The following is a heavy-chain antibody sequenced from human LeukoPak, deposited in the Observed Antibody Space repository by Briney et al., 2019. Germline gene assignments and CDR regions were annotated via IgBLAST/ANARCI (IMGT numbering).Heavy chain of an antibody. CDR3: AREDQPRGTFDY. CDR1: GFTFSNYW. V-gene: IGHV3-7*05. J-gene: IGHJ4*02. CDR2: IKQDGSEK. Sequence: PGGSLRLSCAASGFTFSNYWMTWVRQAPGKGLEWVANIKQDGSEKYYVDSVKGRFTISRDNAKNSLYLQMNSLGAEDTALYYCAREDQPRGTFDYWGQGILVTVSS. D-gene: IGHD2-15*01.